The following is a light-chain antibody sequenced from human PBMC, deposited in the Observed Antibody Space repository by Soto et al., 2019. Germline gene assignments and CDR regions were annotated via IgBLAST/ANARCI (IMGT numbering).Light chain of an antibody. V-gene: IGKV3-20*01. CDR1: QSVSSSY. CDR2: GAS. CDR3: KQYGSXQKT. Sequence: EIVLTESPGTLSLSPGERATLSCRASQSVSSSYLAWYQQKPGQAPRLLIYGASSRATGIPDRFSGSGSGTDLTLTIGRLEPEDFAVYYFKQYGSXQKTCGQGTNV. J-gene: IGKJ1*01.